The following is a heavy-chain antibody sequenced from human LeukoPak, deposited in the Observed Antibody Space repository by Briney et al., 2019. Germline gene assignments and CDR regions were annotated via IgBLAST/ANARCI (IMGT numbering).Heavy chain of an antibody. CDR1: GGSISSLNL. CDR2: MYLGGTT. Sequence: PSETLPLTCIVSGGSISSLNLWSWLRQPPGKGLEWIGEMYLGGTTNFNPSLKSRVTILIDKSKNQLSLQLTSVTAADTAVYYCAGLEGRYSTDWFYFFDYWGQGALVTVSS. J-gene: IGHJ4*02. CDR3: AGLEGRYSTDWFYFFDY. V-gene: IGHV4-4*02. D-gene: IGHD6-19*01.